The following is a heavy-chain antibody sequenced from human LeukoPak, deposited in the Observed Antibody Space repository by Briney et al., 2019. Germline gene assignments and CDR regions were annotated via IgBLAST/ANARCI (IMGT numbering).Heavy chain of an antibody. J-gene: IGHJ4*02. V-gene: IGHV4-59*01. CDR3: ARDVTVPFDS. D-gene: IGHD1-1*01. CDR2: IYYSGTT. Sequence: SETLSLTCAVSGAPINGYYWSWIRQPPGKVPEWIGYIYYSGTTTYNPSLKSRVTMSVDAYKKQLSLQVSYVPTADAPVYDCARDVTVPFDSGGQGTLVSVSS. CDR1: GAPINGYY.